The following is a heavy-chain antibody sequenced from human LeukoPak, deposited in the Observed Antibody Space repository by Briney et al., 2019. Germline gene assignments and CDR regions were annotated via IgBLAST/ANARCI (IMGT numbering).Heavy chain of an antibody. CDR2: ISYDGSNK. Sequence: GRSLRLSCAASGFTFSSYGMHWVRQAPGKGLEWVAVISYDGSNKYYADSVKGRFTISRDNSKNTLYLQMNSLRAEDTAVYYCAKSKEYQLLWGYYYYGMDVWGQGTTVTVSS. CDR3: AKSKEYQLLWGYYYYGMDV. J-gene: IGHJ6*02. D-gene: IGHD2-2*01. V-gene: IGHV3-30*18. CDR1: GFTFSSYG.